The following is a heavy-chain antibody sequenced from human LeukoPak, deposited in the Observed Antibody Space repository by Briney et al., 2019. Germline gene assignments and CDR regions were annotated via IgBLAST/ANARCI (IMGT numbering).Heavy chain of an antibody. CDR2: ISYDGSNK. CDR3: AKVFFSGSYYAASDY. V-gene: IGHV3-30*18. D-gene: IGHD1-26*01. Sequence: PGGSLRLSCAASGFTFSTYGMHWVRQAPGRGLEWVASISYDGSNKYYADSVKGRFTISRDNSKNTLYLQMNSLRAEDTAVYYCAKVFFSGSYYAASDYWGQGTLVTVSS. CDR1: GFTFSTYG. J-gene: IGHJ4*02.